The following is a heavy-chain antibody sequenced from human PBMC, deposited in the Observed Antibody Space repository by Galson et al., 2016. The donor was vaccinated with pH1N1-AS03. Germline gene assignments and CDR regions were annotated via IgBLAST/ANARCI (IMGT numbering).Heavy chain of an antibody. CDR1: GFPLNDYA. D-gene: IGHD2/OR15-2a*01. CDR3: ARDALLSLPGGIDY. V-gene: IGHV3-30*04. CDR2: VSNDGNNK. J-gene: IGHJ4*02. Sequence: SLRLSCAVSGFPLNDYAMHWVRQAPGKGLEWMAAVSNDGNNKWYADSVKGRFTISRDNSKNTLYLQVNSVRAEDTAVYYCARDALLSLPGGIDYWGQGTQVAVSS.